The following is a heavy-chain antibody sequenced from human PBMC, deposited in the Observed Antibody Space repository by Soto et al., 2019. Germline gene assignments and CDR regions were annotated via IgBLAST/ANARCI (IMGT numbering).Heavy chain of an antibody. Sequence: QVQLVQSGAEVKKPGSSVKVSCKASGGTFSSYAISWVRQAPGQGLEWMGGIIPIFGTANYAQKFQGRVTITADKSTSTADMELSSLRSEDTAVYYCARGLSRYSGYDYYFDYWGQGTLVTVSS. J-gene: IGHJ4*02. V-gene: IGHV1-69*06. CDR3: ARGLSRYSGYDYYFDY. CDR2: IIPIFGTA. CDR1: GGTFSSYA. D-gene: IGHD5-12*01.